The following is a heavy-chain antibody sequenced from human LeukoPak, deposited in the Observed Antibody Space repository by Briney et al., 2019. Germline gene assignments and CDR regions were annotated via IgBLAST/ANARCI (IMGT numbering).Heavy chain of an antibody. CDR2: IKQDGSEK. CDR3: ARLGSGWADAFDI. Sequence: GGSLRLSCAASGFTFSSYWMRWVRQAPGKGLEWVANIKQDGSEKYYVDSVKGRFTISRDNAKNSLYLQMNSLRAEDTAVYYCARLGSGWADAFDIWGQGTMVTVSS. D-gene: IGHD6-19*01. V-gene: IGHV3-7*01. CDR1: GFTFSSYW. J-gene: IGHJ3*02.